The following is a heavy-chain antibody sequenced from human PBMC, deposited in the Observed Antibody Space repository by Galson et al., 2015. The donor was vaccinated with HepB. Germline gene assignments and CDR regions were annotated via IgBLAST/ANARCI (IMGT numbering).Heavy chain of an antibody. CDR2: ISYDGSDK. Sequence: SLRLSCAASGFTFSSYAMHWVRQAPGKGLEWVAVISYDGSDKYYADSVKGRFTISRDNSKNTLYLQMNSLRAEDTAVYYCAREAGYYYDSSGYYPGYWGQGTLVTVSS. D-gene: IGHD3-22*01. V-gene: IGHV3-30-3*01. J-gene: IGHJ4*02. CDR1: GFTFSSYA. CDR3: AREAGYYYDSSGYYPGY.